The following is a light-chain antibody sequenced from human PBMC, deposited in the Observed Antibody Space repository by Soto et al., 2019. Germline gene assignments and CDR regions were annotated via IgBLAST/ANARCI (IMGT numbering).Light chain of an antibody. CDR1: QSVSSN. J-gene: IGKJ1*01. CDR3: QQYNNWPQT. Sequence: EILMTQSPSTLSVSPGERATLSCRASQSVSSNLAWYQQKPGQAPRLLIYGASTRAADVPARFSGGGSGTEFTLTISSLQSEDFAEYHCQQYNNWPQTFGQGTKVDIK. V-gene: IGKV3-15*01. CDR2: GAS.